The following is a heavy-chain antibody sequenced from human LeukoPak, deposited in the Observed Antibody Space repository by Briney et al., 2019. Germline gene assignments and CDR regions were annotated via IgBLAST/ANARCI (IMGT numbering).Heavy chain of an antibody. CDR2: IYYSGST. CDR1: GGSISSYY. CDR3: ARFRIAAAGKGYYYGMDV. J-gene: IGHJ6*02. D-gene: IGHD6-13*01. Sequence: SETLSLTCTVSGGSISSYYWSWMRQPPGKGLEWSGYIYYSGSTYYNPSLKSRVTISVDTSKNQFSLKLSSVPAADTAVYYCARFRIAAAGKGYYYGMDVWGQGTTVTVSS. V-gene: IGHV4-59*01.